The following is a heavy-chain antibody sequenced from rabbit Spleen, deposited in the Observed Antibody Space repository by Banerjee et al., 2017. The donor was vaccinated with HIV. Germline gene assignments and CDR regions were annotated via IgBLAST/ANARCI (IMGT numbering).Heavy chain of an antibody. J-gene: IGHJ6*01. Sequence: QSLEESGGGLVKPGASLTLTCKASGFSFSDRDVMCWVRQAPGKGLTWIACINVLTGKAVYASWAKGRFTFSKTSSTTVTLQMTSLTVADTATYFCARDTSSSFSSYGMDLWGQGTLVTVS. D-gene: IGHD1-1*01. V-gene: IGHV1S40*01. CDR2: INVLTGKA. CDR3: ARDTSSSFSSYGMDL. CDR1: GFSFSDRDV.